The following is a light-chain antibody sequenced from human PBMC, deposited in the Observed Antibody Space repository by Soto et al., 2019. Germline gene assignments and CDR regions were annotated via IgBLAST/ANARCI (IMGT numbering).Light chain of an antibody. J-gene: IGLJ2*01. Sequence: QSALTQPASVSGSPGQSITISCTGTSSDVGGYNYVSWYPQHPGKAPKLMIYDVINRPSGVSNRFSGSKSGNSASLTISGLQAEDEADYYCSSYTSSSTYVVFGGGTKLTVL. V-gene: IGLV2-14*03. CDR1: SSDVGGYNY. CDR3: SSYTSSSTYVV. CDR2: DVI.